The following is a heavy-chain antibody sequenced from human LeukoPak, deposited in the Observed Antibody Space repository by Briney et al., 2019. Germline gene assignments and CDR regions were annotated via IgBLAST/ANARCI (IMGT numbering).Heavy chain of an antibody. CDR3: ARLKRGLLEWLRYYGMDV. CDR2: INPNSGGT. Sequence: ASVKVSCKASGYTFTGYYMHWVGQAPGQGLEWMGWINPNSGGTNYAQKFQGRVTMTRDTSISTAYMELSRLRSDDTAVYYCARLKRGLLEWLRYYGMDVWGQGTTVTVSS. J-gene: IGHJ6*02. D-gene: IGHD3-3*01. V-gene: IGHV1-2*02. CDR1: GYTFTGYY.